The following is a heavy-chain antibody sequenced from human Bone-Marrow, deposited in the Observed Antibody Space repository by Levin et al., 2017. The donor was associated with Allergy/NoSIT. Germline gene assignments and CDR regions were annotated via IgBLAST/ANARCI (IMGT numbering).Heavy chain of an antibody. CDR2: ISGSGSTI. D-gene: IGHD6-13*01. V-gene: IGHV3-48*03. J-gene: IGHJ4*02. Sequence: LSLTCAASGFTFSSYEMNWVRQAPGKGLEWVSYISGSGSTIHYADSVQGRFTISRDNAKNSLYLQMNSLRAEDTAVYHCVGWVSYWGQGTLVTVSS. CDR1: GFTFSSYE. CDR3: VGWVSY.